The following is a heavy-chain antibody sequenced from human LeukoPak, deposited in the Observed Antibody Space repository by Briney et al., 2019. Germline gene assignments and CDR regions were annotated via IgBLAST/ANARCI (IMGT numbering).Heavy chain of an antibody. CDR1: GFTFSSST. D-gene: IGHD2-8*01. CDR2: ISYDGSNK. Sequence: GGSLRLSCAASGFTFSSSTMHWVRQAPGKGPEWVAVISYDGSNKYYADSVKGRFTISRDNSRNTLYLQMSSLGAEDTAVYYCARDRAMDDYWGQGTLVTVSS. V-gene: IGHV3-30-3*01. J-gene: IGHJ4*02. CDR3: ARDRAMDDY.